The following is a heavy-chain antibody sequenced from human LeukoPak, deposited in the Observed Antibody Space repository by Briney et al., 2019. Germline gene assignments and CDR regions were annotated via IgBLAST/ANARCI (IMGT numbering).Heavy chain of an antibody. CDR3: ARGGGDCSSTSCYLEY. J-gene: IGHJ4*02. CDR2: ISSNGGST. CDR1: GFTFSTYA. D-gene: IGHD2-2*01. V-gene: IGHV3-64*01. Sequence: GGSLRLSCAASGFTFSTYAMHWVRQAPGKGLEYVSAISSNGGSTYYANSVKGRFTISRDNSKNTLYLQMGSLSAEDMAVYYCARGGGDCSSTSCYLEYWGQGTLVTVSS.